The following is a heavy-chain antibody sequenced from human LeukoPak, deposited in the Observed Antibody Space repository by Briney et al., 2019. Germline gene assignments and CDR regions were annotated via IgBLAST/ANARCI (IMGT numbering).Heavy chain of an antibody. CDR3: AREPGPGPPMGFDY. Sequence: ASVKVSCKASGYIFTDYYIHWVRQAPGQGLEWMGWINPYSGATTYAQKFQDRVTMTRDTSISTAYMEPSSLRSDDTAVFYCAREPGPGPPMGFDYWGQGTLVTVSS. J-gene: IGHJ4*02. V-gene: IGHV1-2*02. D-gene: IGHD1-14*01. CDR2: INPYSGAT. CDR1: GYIFTDYY.